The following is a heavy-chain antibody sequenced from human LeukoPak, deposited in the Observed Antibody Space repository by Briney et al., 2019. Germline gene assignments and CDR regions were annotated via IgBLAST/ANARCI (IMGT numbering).Heavy chain of an antibody. Sequence: RGSLTLSCAASGFTFSSYSMNWVRQAPGKGLEWVSYISSSRSTIYYADSGKGRFTISRDNARNSLYLQMTSLRAEDTAVYYCARGYSNYVRFDYWGQGTLVTVSS. CDR1: GFTFSSYS. J-gene: IGHJ4*02. CDR2: ISSSRSTI. D-gene: IGHD4-11*01. CDR3: ARGYSNYVRFDY. V-gene: IGHV3-48*01.